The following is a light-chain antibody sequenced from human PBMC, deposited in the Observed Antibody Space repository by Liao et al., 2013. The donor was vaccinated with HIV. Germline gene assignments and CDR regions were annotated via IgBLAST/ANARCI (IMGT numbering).Light chain of an antibody. Sequence: SYVLTQPPSVSVAPGETARITCGGNNIGSKSVHWYQQKPGQAPVLVIYYDNDRPSGIPERFSGSSSGTTVTLTISGVQAEDEADYYCQSADSSGTCPVFGGGTKLTVL. CDR3: QSADSSGTCPV. J-gene: IGLJ3*02. V-gene: IGLV3-21*01. CDR2: YDN. CDR1: NIGSKS.